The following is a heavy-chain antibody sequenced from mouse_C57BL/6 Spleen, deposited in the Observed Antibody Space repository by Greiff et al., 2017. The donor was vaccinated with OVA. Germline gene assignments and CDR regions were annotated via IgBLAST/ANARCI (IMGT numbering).Heavy chain of an antibody. CDR3: VRDKLALDY. D-gene: IGHD4-1*01. CDR1: GYTFTSYW. J-gene: IGHJ2*01. V-gene: IGHV1-59*01. Sequence: QVQLQQSGAELVRPGTSVKLSCKASGYTFTSYWMHWVKQRPGQGLEWIGVIDPSDSYTNYNQKFKGKATLTVDTSSSTAYMQLSSLTSEDSAVYNGVRDKLALDYWGQGTTLTVSS. CDR2: IDPSDSYT.